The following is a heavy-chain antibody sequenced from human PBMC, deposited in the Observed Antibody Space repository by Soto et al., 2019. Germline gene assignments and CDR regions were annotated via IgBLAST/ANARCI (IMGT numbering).Heavy chain of an antibody. CDR2: INPSGGST. CDR1: GYTFTSYY. Sequence: GASVKVSCKASGYTFTSYYMHWVRQAPGQGLEWMGIINPSGGSTSYAQKFQGRVTMTRDTSTSTVYMELSSLRSEDTAVYYCARDATTSYYYDSSGFINWFDPWGQGTLVTVSS. D-gene: IGHD3-22*01. J-gene: IGHJ5*02. CDR3: ARDATTSYYYDSSGFINWFDP. V-gene: IGHV1-46*01.